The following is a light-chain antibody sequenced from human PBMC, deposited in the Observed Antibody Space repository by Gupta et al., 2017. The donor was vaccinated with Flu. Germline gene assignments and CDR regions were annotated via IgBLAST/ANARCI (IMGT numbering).Light chain of an antibody. CDR2: EVS. J-gene: IGKJ2*01. CDR1: QSLVVKNGFTY. Sequence: PVTLGPGASASCTSSQSLVVKNGFTYLTRFPRRPGQSPRRLTYEVSNRDSGVPDRFSASRSVTDFTLKLSSVEAADVGVYYCRRGTHPWTFGPGTRLEI. V-gene: IGKV2-30*01. CDR3: RRGTHPWT.